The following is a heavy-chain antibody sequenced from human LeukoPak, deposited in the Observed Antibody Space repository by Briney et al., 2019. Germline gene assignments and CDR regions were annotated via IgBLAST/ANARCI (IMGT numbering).Heavy chain of an antibody. D-gene: IGHD1-1*01. CDR3: ARTKHPLSSWIDY. J-gene: IGHJ4*02. V-gene: IGHV4-59*01. CDR2: IYYSGST. Sequence: SETLSLTCTVSGGSISSYYWSWIRQPPGKGLEWIGYIYYSGSTNYNPSLKSRVTISVDTSKNQFSLKLSSVTAADTAVYCCARTKHPLSSWIDYWGQGALVTVSS. CDR1: GGSISSYY.